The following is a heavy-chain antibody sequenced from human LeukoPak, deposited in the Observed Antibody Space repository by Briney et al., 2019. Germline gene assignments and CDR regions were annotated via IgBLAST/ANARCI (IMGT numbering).Heavy chain of an antibody. CDR3: ARSWGYYGSGSYYNGG. V-gene: IGHV4-59*12. CDR2: IHNRGST. CDR1: GGSISGYD. D-gene: IGHD3-10*01. Sequence: SETLSLTCSVSGGSISGYDWSWIRQPPGKGLEWIGYIHNRGSTYYNPSLKSRVTISVDTSKNQFSLKLSSVTAADTAVYYCARSWGYYGSGSYYNGGWGQGTLVTVSS. J-gene: IGHJ4*02.